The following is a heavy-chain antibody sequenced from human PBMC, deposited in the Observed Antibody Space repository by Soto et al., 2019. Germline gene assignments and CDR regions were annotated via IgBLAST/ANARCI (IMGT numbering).Heavy chain of an antibody. Sequence: ASVKVSCKVSGYTLTELSMHWVRQAPGKGLEWMGGFDPEDGETIYAQKFQGRVTMTEDTSTDTAYMELSSLRSEDTAVYYCAAAVPGHYSYTSGPEGFDPWGQGSLVTVSS. CDR1: GYTLTELS. CDR3: AAAVPGHYSYTSGPEGFDP. D-gene: IGHD3-22*01. CDR2: FDPEDGET. V-gene: IGHV1-24*01. J-gene: IGHJ5*02.